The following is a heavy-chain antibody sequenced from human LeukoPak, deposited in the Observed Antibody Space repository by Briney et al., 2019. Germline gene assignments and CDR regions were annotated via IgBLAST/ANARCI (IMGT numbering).Heavy chain of an antibody. V-gene: IGHV1-18*01. Sequence: GASVKVSCKASGYTFTSYGISWVRQAPGQGLEWMGWISVYNGHTNYAQKLQGRVTMTTDTSTSTAYMELRSLRSDDTAVYYCARAGWWELPRYAFDIWSQGTMVTVSS. D-gene: IGHD1-26*01. CDR3: ARAGWWELPRYAFDI. CDR1: GYTFTSYG. CDR2: ISVYNGHT. J-gene: IGHJ3*02.